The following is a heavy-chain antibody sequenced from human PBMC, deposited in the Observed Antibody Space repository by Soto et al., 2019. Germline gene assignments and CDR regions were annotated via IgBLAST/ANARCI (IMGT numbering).Heavy chain of an antibody. D-gene: IGHD3-22*01. CDR2: INPSGGST. J-gene: IGHJ4*02. CDR1: GYTFTSYY. CDR3: ARDGKYYYDSSGFDY. Sequence: ASVKVSCKASGYTFTSYYMHWVRQAPGQGLEWMGIINPSGGSTSYAQKFQGRVTMTRDTSTSTVYMELSSLRSEDTAVYYCARDGKYYYDSSGFDYWGQGTLVTVSS. V-gene: IGHV1-46*03.